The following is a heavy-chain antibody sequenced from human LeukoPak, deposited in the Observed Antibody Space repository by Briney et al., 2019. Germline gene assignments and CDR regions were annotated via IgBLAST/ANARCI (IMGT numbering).Heavy chain of an antibody. J-gene: IGHJ4*02. CDR3: ARQIASAGTAGFDF. V-gene: IGHV4-4*07. CDR2: IYSTGST. CDR1: GGSISSYY. D-gene: IGHD6-13*01. Sequence: SETLSLTCTVTGGSISSYYWSWIRQPAGKGLEWIGRIYSTGSTNYNPSLKSRVTMSVDTSKNQFSLRLRSVTAADTAVYYCARQIASAGTAGFDFWGQGALVTVSS.